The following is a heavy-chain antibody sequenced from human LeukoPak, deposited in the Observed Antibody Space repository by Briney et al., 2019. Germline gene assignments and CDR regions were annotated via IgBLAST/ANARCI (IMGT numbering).Heavy chain of an antibody. CDR3: AKDPNSSGWYGGAY. J-gene: IGHJ4*02. CDR2: ISGSGGST. D-gene: IGHD6-19*01. V-gene: IGHV3-23*01. CDR1: GFTFSSYA. Sequence: PGGSLRLSCAASGFTFSSYAMSWVRQAPGKGLEWVSAISGSGGSTYYADSVKGRFTISRDNSKNTLYLQMNSLRAEDTAAYYCAKDPNSSGWYGGAYWGQGTLVTVSS.